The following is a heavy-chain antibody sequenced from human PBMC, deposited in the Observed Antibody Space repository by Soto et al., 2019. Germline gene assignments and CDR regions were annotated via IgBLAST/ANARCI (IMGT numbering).Heavy chain of an antibody. CDR2: IDPSDSYT. D-gene: IGHD3-22*01. CDR3: SRDSSEDRSGYYYSYYYYGMDV. CDR1: GYSFTSYL. J-gene: IGHJ6*02. Sequence: PGESLKISFKGSGYSFTSYLISWVRQMPGKGLEWMGRIDPSDSYTNYSPSFQGHVTISADKSISTAYLQWSSLKASDTAMYYCSRDSSEDRSGYYYSYYYYGMDVCGRGTTV. V-gene: IGHV5-10-1*01.